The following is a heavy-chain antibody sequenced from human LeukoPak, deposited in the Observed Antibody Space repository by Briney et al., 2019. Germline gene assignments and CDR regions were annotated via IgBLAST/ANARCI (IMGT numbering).Heavy chain of an antibody. CDR2: INPSDSDT. V-gene: IGHV5-51*01. D-gene: IGHD1-1*01. CDR1: GYSFTNYW. J-gene: IGHJ4*02. CDR3: ARAWNFDY. Sequence: KPGESLKISCKGSGYSFTNYWIAWVRQLPGRGLEWMAIINPSDSDTRYSPSFQGQVTISADKSISTAYLQWSSLKASDSAMYYCARAWNFDYWGQGTLVTVSS.